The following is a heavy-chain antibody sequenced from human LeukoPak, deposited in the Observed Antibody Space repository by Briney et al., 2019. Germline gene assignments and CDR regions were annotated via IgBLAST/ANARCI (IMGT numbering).Heavy chain of an antibody. V-gene: IGHV1-18*01. CDR3: ARGLVRFLEWLPSYYYYGMDV. CDR1: GYTFTSYG. Sequence: ASVKVSCKASGYTFTSYGISWVRQAPGQGLEWMGWISAYNSNTNYAQKLQGRVTMTTDTSTSTAYMELRSLRSDDTAVYYCARGLVRFLEWLPSYYYYGMDVWGQGTTVTVSS. CDR2: ISAYNSNT. D-gene: IGHD3-3*01. J-gene: IGHJ6*02.